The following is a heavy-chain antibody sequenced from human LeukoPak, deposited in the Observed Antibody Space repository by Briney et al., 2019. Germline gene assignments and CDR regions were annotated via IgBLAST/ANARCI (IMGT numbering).Heavy chain of an antibody. J-gene: IGHJ4*02. Sequence: GESLKLSFESSGYRFTSYWIGWVRQMPGKGLEWMGIIYPGDSNTRYSPSFQGQVTISADKSISTAYLQWSSLKASDSAMYYCVQCGGDCYTSSHWGQGTLVTVSS. D-gene: IGHD2-21*02. CDR1: GYRFTSYW. V-gene: IGHV5-51*01. CDR2: IYPGDSNT. CDR3: VQCGGDCYTSSH.